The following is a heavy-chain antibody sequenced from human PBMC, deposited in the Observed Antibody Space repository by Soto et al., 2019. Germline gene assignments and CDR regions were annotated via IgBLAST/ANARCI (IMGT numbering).Heavy chain of an antibody. V-gene: IGHV1-46*03. J-gene: IGHJ4*02. Sequence: QVQLVQSGAEVKKPGASVKVSCKASGYTFTSYYMHWVRQAPGQGLEWMGIIIPSGGSTSYVQMSQARVTMTGDKSTSTVYMEPSSLRFEDTAVYYCARVYLGELSVWGQGTLVTVSA. CDR1: GYTFTSYY. CDR3: ARVYLGELSV. CDR2: IIPSGGST. D-gene: IGHD3-16*02.